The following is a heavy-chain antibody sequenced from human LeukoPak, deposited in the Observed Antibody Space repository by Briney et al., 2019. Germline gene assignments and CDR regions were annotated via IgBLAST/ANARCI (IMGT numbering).Heavy chain of an antibody. V-gene: IGHV4-34*01. CDR3: ARAEQWLVPDAFDI. Sequence: SETLSLTCAVYGGSFSGYYWSWIRQPPGKGLEWMGEINHSGSTNYNPSLKSRVTISVDMSKNQFSLKLSSVTAADTAVYYCARAEQWLVPDAFDIWGQGTMVTVSS. D-gene: IGHD6-19*01. J-gene: IGHJ3*02. CDR2: INHSGST. CDR1: GGSFSGYY.